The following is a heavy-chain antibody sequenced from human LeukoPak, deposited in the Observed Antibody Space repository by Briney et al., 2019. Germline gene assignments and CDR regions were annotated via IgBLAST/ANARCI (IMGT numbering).Heavy chain of an antibody. Sequence: ASVKVSCKASGYTFTSYGISWVRQAPGQGLEWMGWISAYNGNTNYAQKLQGRVTMTTDTSTSTAYMEPRSLRSDDTAVYYCARARTGVASSGWYRWFDPWGQGTLVTVSS. CDR2: ISAYNGNT. D-gene: IGHD6-19*01. J-gene: IGHJ5*02. CDR1: GYTFTSYG. CDR3: ARARTGVASSGWYRWFDP. V-gene: IGHV1-18*01.